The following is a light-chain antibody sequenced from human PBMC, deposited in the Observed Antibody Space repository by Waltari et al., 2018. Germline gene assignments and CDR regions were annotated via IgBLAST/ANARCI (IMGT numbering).Light chain of an antibody. CDR3: QVWDSGADYV. CDR1: DIATKS. CDR2: RNS. J-gene: IGLJ1*01. Sequence: SYVLTPPPSVSVAPGQTATLTCGGNDIATKSVNWYQQKPGQAPVLVVYRNSDRPSGIPERFSGSNSGNAATLTISRVDAGDEADYYCQVWDSGADYVFGTGTMVTVL. V-gene: IGLV3-21*02.